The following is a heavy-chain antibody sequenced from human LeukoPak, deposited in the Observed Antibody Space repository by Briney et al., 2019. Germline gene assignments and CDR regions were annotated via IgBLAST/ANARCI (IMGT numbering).Heavy chain of an antibody. CDR1: ALTFSNFY. V-gene: IGHV3-11*03. Sequence: GRSLTLSCAAAALTFSNFYTSSISQAPGNGLGWDSFISSASTYTNFADSVKGRFTVSRDNAKNSLFLQMNSLRAEDTAVYYCAKFLTGQYDAFDIWGQGTMVTVSA. CDR3: AKFLTGQYDAFDI. J-gene: IGHJ3*02. D-gene: IGHD3-9*01. CDR2: ISSASTYT.